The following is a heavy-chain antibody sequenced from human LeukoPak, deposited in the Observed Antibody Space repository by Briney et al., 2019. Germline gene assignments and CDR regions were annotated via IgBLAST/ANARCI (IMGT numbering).Heavy chain of an antibody. Sequence: SESLSLTCSASGVTIRSNYRSWIRQPPGKGLEWIGHIYDRGTNYYNPSLRSRITISLDTSNNQFTLKLSSVTAADTAVYYCAKFSLGMVTKYFDCWGQGTLVTVSS. CDR2: IYDRGTN. J-gene: IGHJ4*02. CDR3: AKFSLGMVTKYFDC. V-gene: IGHV4-59*01. CDR1: GVTIRSNY. D-gene: IGHD3-16*01.